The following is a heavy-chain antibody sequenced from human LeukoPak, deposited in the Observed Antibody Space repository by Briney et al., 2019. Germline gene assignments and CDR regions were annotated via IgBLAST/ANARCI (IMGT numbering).Heavy chain of an antibody. CDR1: GFTFSSYE. V-gene: IGHV3-48*03. CDR2: ISSSGSTI. CDR3: ARIKLGPTKNFDY. Sequence: PGGSLRLSCAASGFTFSSYEMNWVRQAPGKGLEWVSYISSSGSTIYYEDSVKGRFTISRDNAKNSLYLQMNSLRAEDTAVYYCARIKLGPTKNFDYWGQGTLVTVSS. J-gene: IGHJ4*02. D-gene: IGHD7-27*01.